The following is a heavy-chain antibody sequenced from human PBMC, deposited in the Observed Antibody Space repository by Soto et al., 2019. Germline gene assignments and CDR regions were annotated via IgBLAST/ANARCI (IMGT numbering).Heavy chain of an antibody. CDR2: INHSGST. Sequence: SETLSLTCAVYGGSFSGYYWSWIRQPPGKGLEWIGEINHSGSTNYNPSLKSRVTIAVDTSKNQFSLKLSSVTAADTAVYYCARGDGYHHFDYWGQGTLVTVSS. V-gene: IGHV4-34*01. D-gene: IGHD5-18*01. CDR3: ARGDGYHHFDY. CDR1: GGSFSGYY. J-gene: IGHJ4*02.